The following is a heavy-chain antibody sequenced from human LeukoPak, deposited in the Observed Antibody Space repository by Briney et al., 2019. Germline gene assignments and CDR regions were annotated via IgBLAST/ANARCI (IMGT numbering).Heavy chain of an antibody. Sequence: PGGSLRLSCAASGFTFSSYGMHWVRQAPGKGLEWVAVISYDGSNKYYADSVKGRFTISRDNSKNTLYLQMNSLRAEDTAVYYCAKDPYYYGSGSYYGSWGQGTLVTVSS. CDR1: GFTFSSYG. D-gene: IGHD3-10*01. J-gene: IGHJ5*02. V-gene: IGHV3-30*18. CDR2: ISYDGSNK. CDR3: AKDPYYYGSGSYYGS.